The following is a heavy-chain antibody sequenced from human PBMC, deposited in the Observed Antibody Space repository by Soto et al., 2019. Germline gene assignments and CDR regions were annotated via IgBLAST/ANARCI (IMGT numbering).Heavy chain of an antibody. CDR2: IDNSGST. D-gene: IGHD3-3*01. CDR1: VXSXXDXX. J-gene: IGHJ4*02. Sequence: SETLSRTCTVXVXSXXDXXXKWSGXXAGKGLEWIGRIDNSGSTNYNPSLKSRITMSADTSRNQFSLKLNSVTAADTAVYYCARGGQDFWSGPFDYWGQGALVTVSS. CDR3: ARGGQDFWSGPFDY. V-gene: IGHV4-4*07.